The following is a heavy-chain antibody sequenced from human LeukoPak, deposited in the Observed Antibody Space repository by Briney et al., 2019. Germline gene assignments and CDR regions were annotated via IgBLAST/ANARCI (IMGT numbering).Heavy chain of an antibody. D-gene: IGHD3-22*01. V-gene: IGHV3-23*01. J-gene: IGHJ3*02. Sequence: PGGSLRLSCAASGFTFSGYVMTWVRQPPGKGLQWVADISGSGGSTYYADSVKGRFTISRDNSKNTLYLQMNSLRAEDTAVYYCAKDLSYYDSSGYDAFDIWGQGTMVTVSS. CDR1: GFTFSGYV. CDR3: AKDLSYYDSSGYDAFDI. CDR2: ISGSGGST.